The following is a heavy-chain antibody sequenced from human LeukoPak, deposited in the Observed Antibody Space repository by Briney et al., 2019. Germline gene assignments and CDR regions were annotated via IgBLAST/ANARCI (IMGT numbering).Heavy chain of an antibody. D-gene: IGHD6-6*01. Sequence: GSLRLSCAASGFTFSDYYMSWIRQAPGKGLEWISYISSSGSTIYYADSVKGRFTISRDNARNSLYLQMNSLRAEDTAVYYCARERAIASLRPYYFDYWGQGTLVTVSS. CDR2: ISSSGSTI. CDR1: GFTFSDYY. J-gene: IGHJ4*02. V-gene: IGHV3-11*01. CDR3: ARERAIASLRPYYFDY.